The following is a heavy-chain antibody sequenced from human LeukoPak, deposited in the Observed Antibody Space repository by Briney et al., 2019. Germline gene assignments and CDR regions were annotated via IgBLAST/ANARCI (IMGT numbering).Heavy chain of an antibody. CDR1: GFTFSSYS. J-gene: IGHJ4*02. CDR3: ARDDGSYSRSPGFDY. CDR2: ISTSSSYI. D-gene: IGHD1-26*01. V-gene: IGHV3-21*01. Sequence: GGSLRLSCAASGFTFSSYSMNWVRQAPGKGLEWVSSISTSSSYIYYADSLKGRFTISRDNAKNSLYLQMNSLRAEDTAVYYCARDDGSYSRSPGFDYWGQGTLVTVSS.